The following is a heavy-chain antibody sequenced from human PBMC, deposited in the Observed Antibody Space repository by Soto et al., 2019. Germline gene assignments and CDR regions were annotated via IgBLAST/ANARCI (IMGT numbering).Heavy chain of an antibody. CDR2: INHSGST. CDR3: ALRDGYNVFDY. J-gene: IGHJ4*02. V-gene: IGHV4-34*01. Sequence: SETLSLTCAVYGGSFSGCYWSWIRQPPGKGLEWIGEINHSGSTNYNPSLKSRVTISVDTSKNQFSLKLSSVTAADTAVYYCALRDGYNVFDYWGQGTLVTVSS. CDR1: GGSFSGCY. D-gene: IGHD5-12*01.